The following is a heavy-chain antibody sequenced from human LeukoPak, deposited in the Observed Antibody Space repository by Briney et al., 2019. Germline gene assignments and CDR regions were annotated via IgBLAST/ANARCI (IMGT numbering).Heavy chain of an antibody. D-gene: IGHD3-22*01. Sequence: SETLSLTCTVSGDSISSYYWSWIRQPPGKGLEWIGYIYYSGSTNYNPSLKSRVTISVDTSKNQFSLKLRSVTAADTALYYCARSRYYDSTGYNPTYYFDSWGQGALVTVSS. CDR2: IYYSGST. CDR3: ARSRYYDSTGYNPTYYFDS. V-gene: IGHV4-59*01. CDR1: GDSISSYY. J-gene: IGHJ4*02.